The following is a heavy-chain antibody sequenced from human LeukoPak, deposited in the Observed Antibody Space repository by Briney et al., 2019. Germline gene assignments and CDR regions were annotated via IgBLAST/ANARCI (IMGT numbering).Heavy chain of an antibody. Sequence: LXWVXVIYXGGSTYYADSVKGRFTISRDNSKNTLYLQMNSLRAEDTAVYYCARSLAAAGPYYYYYYMDVWGKGTTVTVSS. V-gene: IGHV3-53*01. J-gene: IGHJ6*03. CDR2: IYXGGST. CDR3: ARSLAAAGPYYYYYYMDV. D-gene: IGHD6-13*01.